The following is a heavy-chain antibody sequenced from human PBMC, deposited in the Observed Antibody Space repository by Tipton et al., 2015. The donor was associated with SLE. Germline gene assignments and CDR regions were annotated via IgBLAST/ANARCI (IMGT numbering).Heavy chain of an antibody. J-gene: IGHJ4*01. CDR1: GGSISSGGYS. CDR3: ARDAAYGGKCLAY. Sequence: TLSLTCAVSGGSISSGGYSWSCIRQPPGQGLEWSGYIYHRGSTYYTPSLKSRVTMSVDRSKNQFSLKLSSVTAADTAVYYCARDAAYGGKCLAYSGHGALVAVSS. V-gene: IGHV4-30-2*01. CDR2: IYHRGST. D-gene: IGHD4-23*01.